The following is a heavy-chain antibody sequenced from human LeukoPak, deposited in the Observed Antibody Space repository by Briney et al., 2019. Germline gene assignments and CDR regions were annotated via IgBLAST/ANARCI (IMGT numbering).Heavy chain of an antibody. CDR2: LSGRTYNT. D-gene: IGHD1-26*01. Sequence: GGSLRLSCAASGFTFSNYAIIWVRQAQGKGLEWVSALSGRTYNTYHADSVKGRFTISKDNSKNTVYLQMNSLRAEDTAVYYCAKSGVRGQYYFDSWGQGTLVTVSS. J-gene: IGHJ4*02. CDR1: GFTFSNYA. CDR3: AKSGVRGQYYFDS. V-gene: IGHV3-23*01.